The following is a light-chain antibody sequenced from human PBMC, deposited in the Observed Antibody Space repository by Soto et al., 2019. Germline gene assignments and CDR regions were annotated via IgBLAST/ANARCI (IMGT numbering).Light chain of an antibody. J-gene: IGKJ2*01. CDR1: QSVSSSY. CDR3: QQYGNTPHT. CDR2: GAS. Sequence: EIVLTQSPGTLSLSPGERAPLSCRASQSVSSSYLGWYQQKPGQSPRLLIYGASSRATGIPDRFSGRGAGTDLTHIISRLGPEHLSVYYCQQYGNTPHTFGQRTKLEIK. V-gene: IGKV3-20*01.